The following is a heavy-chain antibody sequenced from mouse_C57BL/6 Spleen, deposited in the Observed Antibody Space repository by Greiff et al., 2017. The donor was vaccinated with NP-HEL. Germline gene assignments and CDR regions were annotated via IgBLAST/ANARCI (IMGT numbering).Heavy chain of an antibody. V-gene: IGHV3-6*01. D-gene: IGHD1-1*01. Sequence: EVQRVESGPGLVKPSQSLSLTCSVTGYSITSGYYWNWIRQFPGNKLEWMGYISYDGSNNYNPSLKNRISITRDTSKNQFFLKLNSVTTEDTATYYCARETYGSSPFADWGQGTLVTVSA. CDR2: ISYDGSN. J-gene: IGHJ3*01. CDR1: GYSITSGYY. CDR3: ARETYGSSPFAD.